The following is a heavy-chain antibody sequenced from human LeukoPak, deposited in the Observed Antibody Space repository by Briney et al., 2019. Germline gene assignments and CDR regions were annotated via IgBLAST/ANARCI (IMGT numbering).Heavy chain of an antibody. D-gene: IGHD6-13*01. J-gene: IGHJ6*03. CDR3: ARDHFLAAAGTWGYYYYYYMDV. Sequence: PSETLSLTCAIYGGSFSNYYWTWIRQPPGKGLEWIGEINHSGSTNYNPSLKSRVTISVDTSKNQFSLKLSSVTAADTAVYYCARDHFLAAAGTWGYYYYYYMDVWGKGTTVTVSS. CDR1: GGSFSNYY. V-gene: IGHV4-34*01. CDR2: INHSGST.